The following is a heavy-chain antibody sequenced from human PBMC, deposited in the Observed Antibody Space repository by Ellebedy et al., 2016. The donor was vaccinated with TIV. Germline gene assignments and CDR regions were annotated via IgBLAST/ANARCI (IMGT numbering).Heavy chain of an antibody. V-gene: IGHV1-18*01. D-gene: IGHD3-10*01. CDR1: GYTFTAYG. CDR3: ARDPAFAGRQQLVRGFFYYGMDV. CDR2: ISVYNGNT. J-gene: IGHJ6*02. Sequence: ASVKVSCXASGYTFTAYGVSWVRQAPGQGLEWMGWISVYNGNTNYAQRLQGRVTMTTDTSTSTAYLELRGLTSDDTAVYYCARDPAFAGRQQLVRGFFYYGMDVWGQGTTVTVSS.